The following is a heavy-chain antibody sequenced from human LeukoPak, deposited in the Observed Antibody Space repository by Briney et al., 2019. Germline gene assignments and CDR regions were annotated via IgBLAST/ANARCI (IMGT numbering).Heavy chain of an antibody. CDR3: ARERGYDSSGYYVDY. V-gene: IGHV1-18*01. CDR2: ISGYNGHT. Sequence: SVKVSCTASGYTFSNYHISWVRQAPGQGLQWMGSISGYNGHTNYAQSFQGRLTMTTDTPTSTAYMELRSLTSDDTAVYYCARERGYDSSGYYVDYWGQGTLVTVSS. J-gene: IGHJ4*02. CDR1: GYTFSNYH. D-gene: IGHD3-22*01.